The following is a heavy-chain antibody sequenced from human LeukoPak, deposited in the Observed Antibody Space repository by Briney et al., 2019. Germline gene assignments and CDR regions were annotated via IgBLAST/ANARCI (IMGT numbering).Heavy chain of an antibody. Sequence: GGSLRLSCLASGFTFNNYWLSWVRQPPGKGREWVANIKQDTREKYYVDSVKGRCTIPRDNAKNSLYPQMNRQRSEHRVVYYCARGGGSNWCGYPFDIWGQGTVVTVSS. CDR3: ARGGGSNWCGYPFDI. V-gene: IGHV3-7*01. J-gene: IGHJ3*02. CDR1: GFTFNNYW. CDR2: IKQDTREK. D-gene: IGHD2-15*01.